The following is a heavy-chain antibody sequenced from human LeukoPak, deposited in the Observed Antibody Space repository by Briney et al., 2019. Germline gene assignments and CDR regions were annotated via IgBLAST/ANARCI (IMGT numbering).Heavy chain of an antibody. V-gene: IGHV1-24*01. Sequence: ASVTVSCKVSGYTLTELSMHWVRQAPGKGLEWMGGFDPEDGETIYAQKFQGRVTMTEDTSTDTAYMELSSLRSEDTAVYYCATVRLFYSGSYFDYWGQGTLVTVSS. CDR2: FDPEDGET. D-gene: IGHD1-26*01. J-gene: IGHJ4*02. CDR3: ATVRLFYSGSYFDY. CDR1: GYTLTELS.